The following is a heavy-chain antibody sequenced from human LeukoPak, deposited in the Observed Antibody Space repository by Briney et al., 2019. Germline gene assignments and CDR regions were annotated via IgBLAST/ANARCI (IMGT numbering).Heavy chain of an antibody. V-gene: IGHV3-23*01. D-gene: IGHD6-13*01. J-gene: IGHJ6*02. CDR3: AKGLEVSSSWYFSSMGD. CDR1: GFTFSNYA. Sequence: QPGGSLRLSCAASGFTFSNYAMSWVRQAPGKGLEWVSAISSSGGSTSYADSVKGRFTISRDSSKNALYLQMNSLRVDDTAVYYCAKGLEVSSSWYFSSMGDWGQGTTVTVSS. CDR2: ISSSGGST.